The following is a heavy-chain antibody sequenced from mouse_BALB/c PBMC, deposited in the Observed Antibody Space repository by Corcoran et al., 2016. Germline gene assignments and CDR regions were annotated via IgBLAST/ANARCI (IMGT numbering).Heavy chain of an antibody. Sequence: QIQLVQSGPELKKPGETVKISCKASGYTFTNYGMNWVKQAPGKGLKWMGWINTNTGEPTYAEEFKGRFAFSLETSASTAYLQINNLKNEDTATYFCARWDYCFAYWGQGTLVTVSA. J-gene: IGHJ3*01. CDR3: ARWDYCFAY. CDR2: INTNTGEP. D-gene: IGHD2-4*01. CDR1: GYTFTNYG. V-gene: IGHV9-3*02.